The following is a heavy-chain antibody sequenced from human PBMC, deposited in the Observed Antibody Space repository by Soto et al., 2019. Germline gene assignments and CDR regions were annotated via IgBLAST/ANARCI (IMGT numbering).Heavy chain of an antibody. CDR3: ARYYIASRPSDY. CDR1: GYTFTGYY. CDR2: INPNSGGT. Sequence: ASVKVSCKTSGYTFTGYYVHWVRQAPGQGLEWMGWINPNSGGTYYAQNFQGRVTMTRDTSISTAYMELSRLRLDDTAVYYCARYYIASRPSDYWGQGTLVTVS. J-gene: IGHJ4*02. D-gene: IGHD6-6*01. V-gene: IGHV1-2*02.